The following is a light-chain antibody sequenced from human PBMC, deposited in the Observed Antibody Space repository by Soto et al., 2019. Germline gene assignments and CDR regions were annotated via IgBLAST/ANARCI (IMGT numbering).Light chain of an antibody. CDR3: QRRSNWPVT. CDR1: QSVGSY. Sequence: EIVLTQSPATLSLSPGERATLSCRASQSVGSYLAWYQQKPGQTPRLLIYDASNKATDIPPKFSGSGSGTEFTLTLTSLEPEDFAVYYCQRRSNWPVTFGQGTRVELK. J-gene: IGKJ1*01. V-gene: IGKV3-11*01. CDR2: DAS.